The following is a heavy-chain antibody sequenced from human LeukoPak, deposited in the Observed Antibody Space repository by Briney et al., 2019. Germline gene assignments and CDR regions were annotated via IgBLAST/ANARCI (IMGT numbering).Heavy chain of an antibody. Sequence: PGGSLRLSCAASGFTFDDYAMHWVRQAPGKGLEWVSGISWNSGSIGYADSVKGRFTISRDNAKNSLYLQMNSLRAEDMALYYCAKYCGYSSSWYKLGFDYWGQGTLVTVSS. J-gene: IGHJ4*02. V-gene: IGHV3-9*03. CDR3: AKYCGYSSSWYKLGFDY. CDR2: ISWNSGSI. D-gene: IGHD6-13*01. CDR1: GFTFDDYA.